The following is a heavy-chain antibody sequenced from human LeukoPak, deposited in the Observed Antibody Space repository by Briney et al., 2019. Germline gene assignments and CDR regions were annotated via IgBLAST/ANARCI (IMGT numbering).Heavy chain of an antibody. D-gene: IGHD6-6*01. CDR1: GFILDTFS. CDR2: ISSSSSTI. Sequence: PGGSLRLSCAASGFILDTFSMNWVRQAPGKGLEWVSYISSSSSTIYYADSVKGRFTISRDNAKNSLYLQMNSLRAEDTAVYYCASLVSPYFDYWGQGTLVTVSS. J-gene: IGHJ4*02. CDR3: ASLVSPYFDY. V-gene: IGHV3-48*01.